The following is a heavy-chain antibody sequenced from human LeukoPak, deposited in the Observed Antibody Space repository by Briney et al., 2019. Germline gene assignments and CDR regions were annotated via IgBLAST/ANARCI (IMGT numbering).Heavy chain of an antibody. CDR1: GFTFSSYS. Sequence: GGSLRLSCAASGFTFSSYSMNWVRQAPGKGLEWVSYISSSSSTIYYADSVKGRFTISRDNAKNSLYLQMNSLRAEDTAVYYCARVFQQLAFDYWGQGTLVTVSS. CDR2: ISSSSSTI. CDR3: ARVFQQLAFDY. J-gene: IGHJ4*02. D-gene: IGHD6-6*01. V-gene: IGHV3-48*01.